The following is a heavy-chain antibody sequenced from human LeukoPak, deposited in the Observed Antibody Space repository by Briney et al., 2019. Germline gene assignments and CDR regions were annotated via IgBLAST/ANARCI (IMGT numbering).Heavy chain of an antibody. CDR3: ARSLGSSTMLFDP. Sequence: SETLSLTCTVSGGSISSGGYYWSWIRQHPGKGLEWVGYIYYSGSTYYNPSLKSRVTISVDTSKNQFSLKLSSVTAADTAVYYCARSLGSSTMLFDPWGQGTLVTVSS. CDR1: GGSISSGGYY. CDR2: IYYSGST. J-gene: IGHJ5*02. D-gene: IGHD2-2*01. V-gene: IGHV4-31*03.